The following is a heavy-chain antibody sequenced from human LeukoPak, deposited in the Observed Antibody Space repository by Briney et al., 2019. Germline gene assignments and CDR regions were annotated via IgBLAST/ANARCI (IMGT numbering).Heavy chain of an antibody. CDR2: IYPGDSDT. V-gene: IGHV5-51*01. CDR3: AKSEFSSSSPPFDY. CDR1: GNSFTSYW. D-gene: IGHD6-6*01. Sequence: GESLKISCKGSGNSFTSYWIGWVRQMPGKGLEWMGIIYPGDSDTRYSPSLQGQVTISADKSISTAYLQWSSLKASDTAMYYCAKSEFSSSSPPFDYWGQGTLATVSS. J-gene: IGHJ4*02.